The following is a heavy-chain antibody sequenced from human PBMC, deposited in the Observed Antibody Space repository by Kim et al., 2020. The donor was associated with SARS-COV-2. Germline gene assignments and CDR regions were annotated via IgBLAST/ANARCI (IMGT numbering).Heavy chain of an antibody. D-gene: IGHD3-22*01. J-gene: IGHJ4*02. V-gene: IGHV3-23*01. CDR3: AKDRYYYDSSGWEQFDY. Sequence: GGSLRLSCAASGFTFSSYAMSWVRQAPGKGLEWVSAISGSGGSTYYADSVKGRFTISRDNSKNTLYLQMNSLRAEDTAVYYCAKDRYYYDSSGWEQFDYWGQGTLVTVSS. CDR2: ISGSGGST. CDR1: GFTFSSYA.